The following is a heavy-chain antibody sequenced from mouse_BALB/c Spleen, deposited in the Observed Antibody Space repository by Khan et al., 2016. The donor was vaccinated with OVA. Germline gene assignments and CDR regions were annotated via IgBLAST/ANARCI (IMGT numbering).Heavy chain of an antibody. J-gene: IGHJ3*01. CDR3: ARWGGDGFTY. D-gene: IGHD2-13*01. CDR2: IYPGNGDT. CDR1: GYSFSRSW. V-gene: IGHV1-80*01. Sequence: QVQLKQSGAELVRPGSSVKISCKASGYSFSRSWMNWVKQRPGQGLEWIGQIYPGNGDTNYNGKFKGKATLTADKSSSTAYMQLSSLTSEDSAVYFCARWGGDGFTYWGQGTLVTVSA.